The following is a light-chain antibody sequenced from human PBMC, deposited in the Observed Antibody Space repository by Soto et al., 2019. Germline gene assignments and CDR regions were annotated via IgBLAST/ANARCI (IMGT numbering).Light chain of an antibody. CDR3: QQRSNWWT. V-gene: IGKV3-11*01. J-gene: IGKJ1*01. Sequence: EIVLTQSPATLSLSPGERATLSCRASQNINSYLAWYQQKPGQAPRLLIYDASNRATGTPARFSGSGSGTDFTLTISGLEPEDFAVYYCQQRSNWWTFGQGTKVEIK. CDR1: QNINSY. CDR2: DAS.